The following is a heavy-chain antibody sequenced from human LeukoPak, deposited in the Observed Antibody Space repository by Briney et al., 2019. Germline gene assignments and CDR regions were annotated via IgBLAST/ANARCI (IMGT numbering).Heavy chain of an antibody. CDR1: GVTVSTSY. CDR3: ARRVRVFGTYYFDY. CDR2: MYSGGGT. J-gene: IGHJ4*02. D-gene: IGHD1-1*01. V-gene: IGHV3-66*01. Sequence: PGGSLRLSCAASGVTVSTSYMSWVRQAPGKGLEWVSIMYSGGGTDYADSVKGRFTISRDNAKNSLYLQMNSLRAEDTAVYYCARRVRVFGTYYFDYWGQGTLVTVSS.